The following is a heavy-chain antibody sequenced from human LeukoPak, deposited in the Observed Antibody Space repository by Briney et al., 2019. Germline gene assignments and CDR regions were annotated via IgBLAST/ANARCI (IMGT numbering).Heavy chain of an antibody. CDR1: GFTFDDFA. V-gene: IGHV3-9*01. CDR3: AKDGGGYDTSGYYYGDY. J-gene: IGHJ4*02. Sequence: QSGGSLRLSCAASGFTFDDFAMHWVRQAPGKGLEWVSGISWNTGTINYVDSVKGRFTISRDNSKNTLYLQMNSLRAEDTAVYYCAKDGGGYDTSGYYYGDYWGQGTLVTVSS. D-gene: IGHD3-22*01. CDR2: ISWNTGTI.